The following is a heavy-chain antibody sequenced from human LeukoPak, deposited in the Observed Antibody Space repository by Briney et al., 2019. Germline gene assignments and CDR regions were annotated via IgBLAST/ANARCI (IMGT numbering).Heavy chain of an antibody. CDR1: GFTFDDYA. CDR3: ARHRGPSLYSSGYFDY. Sequence: GGSLRLSCAASGFTFDDYAMHWVRQAPGKGLEWVAFISGDSSNTYYADSVKGRFTISRDNSKNTLYLQMNSLKTEDPAVYYCARHRGPSLYSSGYFDYWGQGTLVTVSS. D-gene: IGHD3-22*01. V-gene: IGHV3-43*02. CDR2: ISGDSSNT. J-gene: IGHJ4*02.